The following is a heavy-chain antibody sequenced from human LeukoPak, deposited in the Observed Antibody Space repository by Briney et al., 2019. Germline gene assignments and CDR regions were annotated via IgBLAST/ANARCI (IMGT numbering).Heavy chain of an antibody. D-gene: IGHD3-3*01. J-gene: IGHJ1*01. CDR3: ARAPSEIGGYYPEYFRH. CDR1: GFSFSTYW. V-gene: IGHV3-74*01. Sequence: GGSLRLSCAASGFSFSTYWMHWVRQAPGKGLVWVSRIKSDGSTNYADSVKGRFTISRDNAKNTLSLQMNSLRPEDTGVYYCARAPSEIGGYYPEYFRHWGQGTLVTVSS. CDR2: IKSDGST.